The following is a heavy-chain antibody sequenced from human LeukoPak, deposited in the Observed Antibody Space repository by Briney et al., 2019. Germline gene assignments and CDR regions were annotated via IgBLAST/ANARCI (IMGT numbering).Heavy chain of an antibody. D-gene: IGHD2-8*01. CDR3: ARDRPLYCTNGVCYIDY. V-gene: IGHV4-34*01. Sequence: MPSETLSLTCAVYGGSFSGYYWSWIRQPPGKGLEWIGEINHSGSTNYNPSLKSRVTISVDTSKNQFSLKRSSVTAADTAVYYCARDRPLYCTNGVCYIDYWGQGTLVTVSS. J-gene: IGHJ4*02. CDR1: GGSFSGYY. CDR2: INHSGST.